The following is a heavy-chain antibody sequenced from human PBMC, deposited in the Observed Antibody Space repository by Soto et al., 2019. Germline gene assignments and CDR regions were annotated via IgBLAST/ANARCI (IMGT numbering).Heavy chain of an antibody. V-gene: IGHV3-30-3*01. CDR1: VFTFSHFA. CDR3: ARDRGRGYCTGGLCSLGLDH. J-gene: IGHJ4*02. Sequence: PVGSLRLSCASSVFTFSHFAMHCVRQAPGKGLEWISVISFNATNGFFADSVKGRFSISRDNSANRLYLQMTNLRPEDTAIYYCARDRGRGYCTGGLCSLGLDHWGQGKPVNVSS. D-gene: IGHD2-8*02. CDR2: ISFNATNG.